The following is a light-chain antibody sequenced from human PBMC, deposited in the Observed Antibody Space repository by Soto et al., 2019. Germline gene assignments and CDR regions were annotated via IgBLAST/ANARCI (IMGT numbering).Light chain of an antibody. Sequence: QSVLTQPPSVSGAPGQRVTISCTGSSSNIGAGYDVHWYQQLPGTAPKLLIYGNSNRPSGVPDRFSGSKSGTSASLAITGLQAEDEADYYCQSYDSSLSGDVFGTGTKLPS. CDR2: GNS. CDR1: SSNIGAGYD. CDR3: QSYDSSLSGDV. V-gene: IGLV1-40*01. J-gene: IGLJ1*01.